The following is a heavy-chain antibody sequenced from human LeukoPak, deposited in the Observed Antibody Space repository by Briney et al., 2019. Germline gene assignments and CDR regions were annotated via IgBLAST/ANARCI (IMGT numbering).Heavy chain of an antibody. D-gene: IGHD6-13*01. Sequence: PGGSLRLSCAASGFTFSGSAMHWVRQASGKGLEWVGRIRSKANSYATAYAASVKGRFAISRDDSKNTVYLQMNSLKTEDTAVYYCTKPARGIAAAGTTDYWGQGTLVTVSS. CDR3: TKPARGIAAAGTTDY. V-gene: IGHV3-73*01. CDR1: GFTFSGSA. CDR2: IRSKANSYAT. J-gene: IGHJ4*02.